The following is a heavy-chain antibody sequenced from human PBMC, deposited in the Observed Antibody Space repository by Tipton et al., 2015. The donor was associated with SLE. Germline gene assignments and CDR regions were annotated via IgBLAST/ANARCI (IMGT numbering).Heavy chain of an antibody. Sequence: TLSLTCAVYGGSFSAFYWSWIRQPPGKGLEWLGDINHSGSTNYNPSLKSRLTISVDTSKNQFSLKLSSVTAADTAVYYCVRGPIEGYYYYYMDVWGKGTTVTVSS. D-gene: IGHD1-26*01. J-gene: IGHJ6*03. CDR1: GGSFSAFY. CDR3: VRGPIEGYYYYYMDV. CDR2: INHSGST. V-gene: IGHV4-34*01.